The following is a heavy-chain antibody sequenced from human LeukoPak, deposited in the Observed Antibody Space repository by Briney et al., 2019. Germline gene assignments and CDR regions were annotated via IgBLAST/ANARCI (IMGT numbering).Heavy chain of an antibody. V-gene: IGHV1-18*01. J-gene: IGHJ6*02. D-gene: IGHD5-18*01. CDR1: GYTFTSYG. CDR2: ISAYNGNT. Sequence: ASVKVSCKASGYTFTSYGISWVRQAPGQGLEWMGWISAYNGNTNYAQKLQGRVTMTTDTSTSTAYMELRSLRSDDTAVYYCASQLWYYYYYGMDVWGQGTTVTVSS. CDR3: ASQLWYYYYYGMDV.